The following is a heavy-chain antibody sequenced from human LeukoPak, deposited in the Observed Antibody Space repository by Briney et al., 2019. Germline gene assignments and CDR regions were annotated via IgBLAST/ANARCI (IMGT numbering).Heavy chain of an antibody. Sequence: PGGSLRLSCAASGFTFSSYAMSWVRQAPGKGLEWVSAISGSGGSTYYADSVKGRFTISRDNSKNTLYLQMNSLRAEDTAVYYCAKDVLGYCSGGSDYWGQGTLVTVSS. D-gene: IGHD2-15*01. V-gene: IGHV3-23*01. J-gene: IGHJ4*02. CDR3: AKDVLGYCSGGSDY. CDR2: ISGSGGST. CDR1: GFTFSSYA.